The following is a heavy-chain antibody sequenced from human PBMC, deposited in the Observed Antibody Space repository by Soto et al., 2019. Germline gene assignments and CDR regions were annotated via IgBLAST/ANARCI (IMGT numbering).Heavy chain of an antibody. D-gene: IGHD3-10*01. CDR3: ARDYYASGSHDH. CDR2: IYSGGYT. Sequence: PGGSLRLSCAASGFIVNSNYMSWVRQVPGKRLEWVSVIYSGGYTHYADSVKGRFTISRHNVKNTLYLQMNSLRAEDTAVYYCARDYYASGSHDHWGQGTLVTVSS. J-gene: IGHJ4*02. CDR1: GFIVNSNY. V-gene: IGHV3-53*04.